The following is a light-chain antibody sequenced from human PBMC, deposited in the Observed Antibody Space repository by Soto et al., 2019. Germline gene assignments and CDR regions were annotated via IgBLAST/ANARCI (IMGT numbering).Light chain of an antibody. CDR3: QTWGTGFQV. V-gene: IGLV4-69*01. CDR1: SGHSSYA. J-gene: IGLJ2*01. CDR2: LNNDGSH. Sequence: QPVLTQSPSASASLGASVKLTCTLSSGHSSYAIAWHQKQPGKRPRYLMDLNNDGSHTKGDGIPDRVSGASSGAERYLIISSLQSEDEADYYCQTWGTGFQVFGGGTKLTVL.